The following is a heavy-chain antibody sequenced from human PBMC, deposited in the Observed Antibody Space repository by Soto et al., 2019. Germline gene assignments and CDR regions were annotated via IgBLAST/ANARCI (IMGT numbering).Heavy chain of an antibody. D-gene: IGHD6-6*01. CDR2: ISGSGGST. J-gene: IGHJ6*03. V-gene: IGHV3-23*01. CDR3: AKCGSSYYMDV. CDR1: GFTFSSYA. Sequence: PGGSLRLSCAASGFTFSSYAMSWVRQAPGKGLEWVSAISGSGGSTYYADSVRGRFTISRDNSKNTVYLEMISLRAYDSAVYHCAKCGSSYYMDVWGKGTTVTVS.